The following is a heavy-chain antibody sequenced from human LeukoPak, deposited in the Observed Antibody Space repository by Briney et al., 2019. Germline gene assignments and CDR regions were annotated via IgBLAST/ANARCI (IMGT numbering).Heavy chain of an antibody. CDR3: ARGGGLDV. CDR1: GFTFRSYW. D-gene: IGHD3-16*01. J-gene: IGHJ6*02. CDR2: INHNGNVN. Sequence: GGSLRLSCAASGFTFRSYWMNWARQAPGKGLEWVASINHNGNVNYYVDSVKGRFTISRDNAKNSLYLQMSNLRAEDTAVYFCARGGGLDVWGQGATVTVSS. V-gene: IGHV3-7*03.